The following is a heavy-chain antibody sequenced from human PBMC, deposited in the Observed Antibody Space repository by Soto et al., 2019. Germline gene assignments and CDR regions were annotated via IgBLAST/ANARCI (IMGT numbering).Heavy chain of an antibody. D-gene: IGHD3-22*01. CDR3: AYYYDSSGYYPSGMDV. CDR1: GYTFTSYY. Sequence: ASVKVSCKASGYTFTSYYMHWVRQAPGQGLEWMGIINPSGGSTSYAQKFQGRVTMTRDTSTSTVYMELSSLRSEDTAVYYCAYYYDSSGYYPSGMDVWGQGTTVTVSS. V-gene: IGHV1-46*03. CDR2: INPSGGST. J-gene: IGHJ6*02.